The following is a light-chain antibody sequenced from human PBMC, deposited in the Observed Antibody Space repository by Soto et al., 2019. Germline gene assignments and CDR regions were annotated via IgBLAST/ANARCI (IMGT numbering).Light chain of an antibody. Sequence: QSALTQPASVSGSPGQSITISCTGTSSDVGGYNSVSWYQQHPGKAPKLMIYDVSNRPSGVSNRFSGSKSGNTAPLTISGLQAEDEADYYCSSYTSSSTLVFGGGTKVTVL. CDR1: SSDVGGYNS. CDR2: DVS. V-gene: IGLV2-14*01. J-gene: IGLJ2*01. CDR3: SSYTSSSTLV.